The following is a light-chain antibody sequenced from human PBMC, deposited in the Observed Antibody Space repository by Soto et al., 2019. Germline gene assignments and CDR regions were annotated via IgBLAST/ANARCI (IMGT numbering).Light chain of an antibody. CDR3: LQDYNYPFT. V-gene: IGKV1-6*01. Sequence: IQMTQSRSSLSASVGGRFTISCRASQDIRKDLAWYQQKPGKAPQVLIYGASTLQTGVASRFSGSGSATDFTLTISSLQTEDSAAYYCLQDYNYPFTFGQGTKVDIK. CDR2: GAS. J-gene: IGKJ2*01. CDR1: QDIRKD.